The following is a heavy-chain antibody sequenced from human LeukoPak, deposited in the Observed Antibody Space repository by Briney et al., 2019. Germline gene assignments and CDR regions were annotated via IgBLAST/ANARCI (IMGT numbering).Heavy chain of an antibody. J-gene: IGHJ4*02. V-gene: IGHV4-59*08. Sequence: SETLSFTCSVSGVSISSDYWSWIRQPPGKGLEWSGIIYYSGSTNYHPSLKSRVTISVDTSKNQFSLKLNSVTAADAAVYYCGRGGYSSSWYLLYWGQGTLVTVSS. CDR1: GVSISSDY. D-gene: IGHD6-13*01. CDR2: IYYSGST. CDR3: GRGGYSSSWYLLY.